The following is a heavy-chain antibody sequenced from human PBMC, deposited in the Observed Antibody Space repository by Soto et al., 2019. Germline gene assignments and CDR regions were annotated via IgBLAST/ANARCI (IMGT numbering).Heavy chain of an antibody. CDR3: ARATTTVTTRPTLGY. CDR2: IDREGSDT. D-gene: IGHD4-17*01. J-gene: IGHJ4*02. Sequence: EVQLVESGGGLIQPGGSLRLSCAACGFTFSSYWMHWVRQTPGKGLVWVSRIDREGSDTAYADSVKGRFTISRDNAKNTLYLQMNSLRAEDTAVYYCARATTTVTTRPTLGYWGQGTLVTVSS. V-gene: IGHV3-74*01. CDR1: GFTFSSYW.